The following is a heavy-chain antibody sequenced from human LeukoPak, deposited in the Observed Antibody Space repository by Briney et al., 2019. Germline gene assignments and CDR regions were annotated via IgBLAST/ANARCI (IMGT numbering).Heavy chain of an antibody. CDR3: ARDEELLSDGVDY. CDR2: ISISGSFI. CDR1: GFSLSDYY. V-gene: IGHV3-11*04. D-gene: IGHD1-26*01. Sequence: PGGSLRLSCAASGFSLSDYYMSWIRQAPGKGLEWVSHISISGSFISYADSVKGRFTISRDNAKNSLYLQMNSLRAEDTAVYYCARDEELLSDGVDYWGQGTLVTVSS. J-gene: IGHJ4*02.